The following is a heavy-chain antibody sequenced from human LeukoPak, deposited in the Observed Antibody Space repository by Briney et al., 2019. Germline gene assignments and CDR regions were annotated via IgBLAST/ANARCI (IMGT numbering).Heavy chain of an antibody. D-gene: IGHD3-10*01. Sequence: GGSLRLSCAASGFTVSSNYMSWVRQAPGKGLEWVSVIYSGGSTYYADSVKGRFTISRDNSKNTLYLQMNSLRAEDTAVYYCARDYYGSGCYYNFAWFDPWGQGTLVTVSS. CDR2: IYSGGST. J-gene: IGHJ5*02. CDR3: ARDYYGSGCYYNFAWFDP. CDR1: GFTVSSNY. V-gene: IGHV3-66*01.